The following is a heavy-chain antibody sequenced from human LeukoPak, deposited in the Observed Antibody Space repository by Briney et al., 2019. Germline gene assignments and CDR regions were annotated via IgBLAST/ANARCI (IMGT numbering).Heavy chain of an antibody. D-gene: IGHD6-13*01. Sequence: ASVKVSCKASGYTFTSYAMHWARQAPGQRLEWMGWSNAGNGNTKYSQEFQGRVTITRDTSASTAYMELSSLRSEDMAVYYCARGRGIAAAGTGQVFDYWGQGTLVTVSS. J-gene: IGHJ4*02. CDR1: GYTFTSYA. V-gene: IGHV1-3*02. CDR3: ARGRGIAAAGTGQVFDY. CDR2: SNAGNGNT.